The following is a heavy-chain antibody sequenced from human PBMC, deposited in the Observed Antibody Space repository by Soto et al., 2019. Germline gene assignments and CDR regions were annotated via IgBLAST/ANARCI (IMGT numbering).Heavy chain of an antibody. J-gene: IGHJ6*02. CDR3: ARGRSELERRYNYYYCMDV. Sequence: SETLSLTCTVSGGSISSGGYYRSWIRQHPGKGLEWIGYIYYSGSTYYNPSLKSRVTISVDTSKNQFSLKLSSVTAADTAVYYCARGRSELERRYNYYYCMDVWGQGTTFTVSS. CDR1: GGSISSGGYY. D-gene: IGHD1-1*01. CDR2: IYYSGST. V-gene: IGHV4-31*03.